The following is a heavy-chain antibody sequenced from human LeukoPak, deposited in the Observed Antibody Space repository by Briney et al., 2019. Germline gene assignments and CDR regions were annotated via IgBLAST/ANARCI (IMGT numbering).Heavy chain of an antibody. V-gene: IGHV4-34*01. J-gene: IGHJ4*02. CDR2: MNHSGSS. Sequence: SETLSLTCAVYGGSFSGYYWSWIRQPPGKGLEWIGEMNHSGSSNYNSSLKSRVTISVDTSKNRFSLKLTSVTAADMAVYYCTRGRYNYGFFDYWGQGTPVTVSS. CDR1: GGSFSGYY. CDR3: TRGRYNYGFFDY. D-gene: IGHD5-18*01.